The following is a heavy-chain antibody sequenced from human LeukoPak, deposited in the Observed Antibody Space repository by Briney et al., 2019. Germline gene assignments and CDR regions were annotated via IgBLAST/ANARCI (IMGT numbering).Heavy chain of an antibody. Sequence: SETLSLTCTVSGGSISSSSYYWGWIRQPPGKGLEWIGSIYYSGSTYYNPSLKSRVTISVDTSKNQFSLKLSSVTAADTAVYYCARRPPVVPAAMGFDYWGQGTLVTVSS. CDR1: GGSISSSSYY. J-gene: IGHJ4*02. CDR2: IYYSGST. CDR3: ARRPPVVPAAMGFDY. D-gene: IGHD2-2*01. V-gene: IGHV4-39*01.